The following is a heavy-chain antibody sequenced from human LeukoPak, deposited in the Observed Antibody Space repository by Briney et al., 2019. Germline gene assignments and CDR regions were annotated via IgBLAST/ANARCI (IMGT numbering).Heavy chain of an antibody. CDR3: ARVKRIAARPFYFDY. D-gene: IGHD6-6*01. V-gene: IGHV1-2*02. CDR2: INPNSGGT. CDR1: GYTFTGYY. Sequence: GASVKVSCKASGYTFTGYYMHWVRQAPGQGLEWMGWINPNSGGTNYAQKFQGSVTMTRDTSISTAYMELSRLRSDDTAVYYCARVKRIAARPFYFDYWGQGTLVTVSS. J-gene: IGHJ4*02.